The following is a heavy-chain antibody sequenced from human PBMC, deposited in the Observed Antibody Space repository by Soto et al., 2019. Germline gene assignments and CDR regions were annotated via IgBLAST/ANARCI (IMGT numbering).Heavy chain of an antibody. CDR3: ARDYGSGSYYYFDY. V-gene: IGHV1-18*01. CDR2: ISAYNGNT. CDR1: GYTFTSYG. J-gene: IGHJ4*02. D-gene: IGHD3-10*01. Sequence: GSVKVSCKASGYTFTSYGISWVRQAPGQGFEWMGWISAYNGNTNYAQKLQGRVTMTTDTSTSTAYMELRSLRSDDTAVYYCARDYGSGSYYYFDYWGQGTLVTVSS.